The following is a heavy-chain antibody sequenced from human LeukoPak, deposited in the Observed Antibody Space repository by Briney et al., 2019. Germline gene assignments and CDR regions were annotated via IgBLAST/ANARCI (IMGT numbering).Heavy chain of an antibody. D-gene: IGHD3-10*01. CDR1: GFTFTGHS. Sequence: GGSLRLSCAASGFTFTGHSIHWVGQAPGKGGEWVSALSGRGDRTFYADSVKGRLTISRDNSKNTLYLQLNTVRAEDTALYYCARGGTNYYYMDVWGNGTTVTVSS. V-gene: IGHV3-23*01. J-gene: IGHJ6*03. CDR3: ARGGTNYYYMDV. CDR2: LSGRGDRT.